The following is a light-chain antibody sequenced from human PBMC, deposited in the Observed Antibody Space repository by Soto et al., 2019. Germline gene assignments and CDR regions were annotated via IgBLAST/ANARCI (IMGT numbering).Light chain of an antibody. Sequence: AIQLTQSPSSLSASVGDRVTITCRASQGISSALAWYQQRPGKAPKLLIYDVSTLESGVPSRFSGSRSGTDFTLTLSSLQPEDFATYYCQQFYSDPLTFGQGTRLEIK. CDR3: QQFYSDPLT. J-gene: IGKJ5*01. CDR1: QGISSA. V-gene: IGKV1-13*02. CDR2: DVS.